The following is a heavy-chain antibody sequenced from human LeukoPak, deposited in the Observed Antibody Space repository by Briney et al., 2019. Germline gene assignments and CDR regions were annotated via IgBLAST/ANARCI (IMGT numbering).Heavy chain of an antibody. Sequence: SETLSLTCALYGGSFTYYYWSWIRQPPGKGLEWIGEINHAGSTSYNPSLESRVTISVDTSKNQFSLKLTSVTAADTAVYYCARTAVATTAPFDYWGQGTLVTVSS. CDR3: ARTAVATTAPFDY. CDR1: GGSFTYYY. V-gene: IGHV4-34*01. CDR2: INHAGST. D-gene: IGHD5-12*01. J-gene: IGHJ4*02.